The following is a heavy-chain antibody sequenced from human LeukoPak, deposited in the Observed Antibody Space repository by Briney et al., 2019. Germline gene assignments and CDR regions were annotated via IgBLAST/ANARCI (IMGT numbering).Heavy chain of an antibody. CDR1: GFTFSTYW. D-gene: IGHD6-19*01. CDR2: IKEDGSRE. V-gene: IGHV3-7*01. CDR3: ASHSSGWFG. J-gene: IGHJ4*02. Sequence: GGSLRLSCAASGFTFSTYWMTWVRQAPGKGLEWVANIKEDGSREYYVDSVKGRFTISRDNAKNSLYLQMNSLRADDTAVYYCASHSSGWFGWGQGTLVTVSS.